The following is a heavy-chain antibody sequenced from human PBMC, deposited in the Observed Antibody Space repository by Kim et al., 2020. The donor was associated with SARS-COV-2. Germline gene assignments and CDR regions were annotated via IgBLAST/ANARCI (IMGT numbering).Heavy chain of an antibody. D-gene: IGHD3-22*01. Sequence: SETLSLTCTVSGGSISSSSYYWVWIRQPPGKGLEWIGSIYYSGSTYYNPSLKSRVTISVDTTKNQFSLKLSSVTAADTDVYYCARLNYSYSSGYYEFDY. V-gene: IGHV4-39*01. J-gene: IGHJ4*01. CDR2: IYYSGST. CDR3: ARLNYSYSSGYYEFDY. CDR1: GGSISSSSYY.